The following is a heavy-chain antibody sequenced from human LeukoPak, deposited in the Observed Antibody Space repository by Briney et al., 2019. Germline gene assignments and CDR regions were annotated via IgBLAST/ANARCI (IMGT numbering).Heavy chain of an antibody. V-gene: IGHV3-48*03. CDR2: ISSTGSII. CDR1: GFTFSSYE. CDR3: ARVGYYGSGSYYKRNCFDV. J-gene: IGHJ3*01. D-gene: IGHD3-10*01. Sequence: PGGSLRLSCAASGFTFSSYEVNWVRQAPGKGLEWVSYISSTGSIIYYADSVRGRFTISRDNAKNSLYLQMNSLRAEDTAVYYCARVGYYGSGSYYKRNCFDVWGQGTMVSVSS.